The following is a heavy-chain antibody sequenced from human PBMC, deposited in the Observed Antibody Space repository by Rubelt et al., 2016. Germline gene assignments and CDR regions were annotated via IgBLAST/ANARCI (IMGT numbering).Heavy chain of an antibody. CDR2: IYSGGST. V-gene: IGHV3-66*01. CDR3: ASILPRTAGTPTYYYYYYGMDV. Sequence: GRGLEWVSVIYSGGSTYYADSVKGRFTISRDDSKNTLYLQMNSLRAEDTAVYYCASILPRTAGTPTYYYYYYGMDVWGQGTTVTVSS. D-gene: IGHD6-13*01. J-gene: IGHJ6*02.